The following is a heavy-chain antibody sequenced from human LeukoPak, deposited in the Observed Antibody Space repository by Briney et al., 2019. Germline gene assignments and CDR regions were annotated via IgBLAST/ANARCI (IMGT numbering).Heavy chain of an antibody. Sequence: GGPLRLSCAASGFTFRSYALSWVRQAPGKGLEWVSAISGSGGDTYYADSVKGRFTISRDNSKNRLYLQMNSLRAEDAAVYYCAKDPVAGSNWYGRGYFDYWGQGTLVTVSS. J-gene: IGHJ4*02. CDR1: GFTFRSYA. D-gene: IGHD6-13*01. CDR3: AKDPVAGSNWYGRGYFDY. V-gene: IGHV3-23*01. CDR2: ISGSGGDT.